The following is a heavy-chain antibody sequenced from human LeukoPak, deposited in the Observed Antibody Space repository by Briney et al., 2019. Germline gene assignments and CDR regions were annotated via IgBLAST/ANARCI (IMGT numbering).Heavy chain of an antibody. D-gene: IGHD6-6*01. Sequence: PSETLSLTCTVSGGSISGDYWSWLRQPPGRGLEWIGFIYYSGNTNYNPSLKSRVTISVDTSKNQFSLKLSSVTAADTAVYYCARGGASSRYFDYWGQGTLVTVSS. CDR2: IYYSGNT. CDR3: ARGGASSRYFDY. V-gene: IGHV4-59*01. J-gene: IGHJ4*02. CDR1: GGSISGDY.